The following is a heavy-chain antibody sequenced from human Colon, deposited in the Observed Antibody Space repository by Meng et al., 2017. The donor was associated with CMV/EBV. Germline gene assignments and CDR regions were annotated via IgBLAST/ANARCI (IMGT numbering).Heavy chain of an antibody. CDR2: MYGVGSST. J-gene: IGHJ4*02. CDR1: GFTFSTFA. D-gene: IGHD6-19*01. CDR3: AKQITSGWYFFDS. Sequence: GGSLRLSCEASGFTFSTFAMTWVRQAPGKGLEWVSFMYGVGSSTYYADSVKGRFTISRDNSKNMVFLQMNSLRVEDTAIYYCAKQITSGWYFFDSWGQGTLVTVSS. V-gene: IGHV3-23*03.